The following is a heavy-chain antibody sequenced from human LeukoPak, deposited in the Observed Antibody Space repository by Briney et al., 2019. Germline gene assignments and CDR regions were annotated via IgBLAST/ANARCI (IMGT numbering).Heavy chain of an antibody. D-gene: IGHD4-23*01. J-gene: IGHJ3*02. CDR3: ARHGDYGGNSANDAFDI. CDR1: GGSFSGYY. Sequence: SETLSLTCAVYGGSFSGYYWSWIRQPPGKGLEWIGYIYYSGSTNYNPSLKSRVTISVDTSKNQFSLKLSSVTAADTAVYYCARHGDYGGNSANDAFDIWGQGTMVTVSS. V-gene: IGHV4-59*08. CDR2: IYYSGST.